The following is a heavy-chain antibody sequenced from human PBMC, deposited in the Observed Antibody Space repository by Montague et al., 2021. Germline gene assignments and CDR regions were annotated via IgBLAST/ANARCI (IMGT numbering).Heavy chain of an antibody. V-gene: IGHV4-39*01. CDR1: TGSIGSSTSY. CDR3: ARMYHYDRNIDP. D-gene: IGHD3-22*01. J-gene: IGHJ5*02. CDR2: IYYTGTT. Sequence: SDTLSLTSTVSTGSIGSSTSYWGWIREPPGQGLEWIGTIYYTGTTYFNTSLKSRVTISKDTSKSQFSLTLSSVTAADTAIYYCARMYHYDRNIDPWGQGTLVTVSS.